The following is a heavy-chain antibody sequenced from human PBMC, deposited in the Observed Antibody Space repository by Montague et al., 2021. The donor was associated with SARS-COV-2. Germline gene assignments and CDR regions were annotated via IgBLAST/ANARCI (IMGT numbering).Heavy chain of an antibody. CDR1: GGSVSSGGYY. Sequence: SETLSLTCTVSGGSVSSGGYYWSWIRQPPGKALEWIGYIYYSGSTNYNPSLKSRVTISLDTSKNQFSLKLTSVTAADTAVYYCARVSLAAAATRSDYWGQGTLVTVSS. J-gene: IGHJ4*02. CDR2: IYYSGST. V-gene: IGHV4-61*08. CDR3: ARVSLAAAATRSDY. D-gene: IGHD6-13*01.